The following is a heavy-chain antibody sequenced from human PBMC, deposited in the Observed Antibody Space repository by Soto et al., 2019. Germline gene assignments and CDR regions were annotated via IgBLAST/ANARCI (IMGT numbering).Heavy chain of an antibody. D-gene: IGHD1-7*01. CDR3: AREGSNYHFDL. J-gene: IGHJ2*01. V-gene: IGHV3-30-3*01. CDR1: GFTFSTYT. CDR2: ISYDGSNK. Sequence: QVQLVESGGGVVQPGRSLRLSCAASGFTFSTYTMHWVRQAPGKGLEWVAIISYDGSNKYYADSVKGRFTISRDNSKNTLYLQMSSLRPEDTAVYYCAREGSNYHFDLWGRGTLVTVSS.